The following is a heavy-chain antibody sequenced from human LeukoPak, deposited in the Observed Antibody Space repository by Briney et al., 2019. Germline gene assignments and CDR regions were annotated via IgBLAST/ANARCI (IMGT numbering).Heavy chain of an antibody. V-gene: IGHV3-30*04. CDR1: GFTFSSYA. J-gene: IGHJ4*02. CDR3: ASNLPAQLGNY. D-gene: IGHD2-2*01. CDR2: ISYDGSNK. Sequence: PGGSLRLSCAASGFTFSSYAMHWVRQAPGKGLEWVAVISYDGSNKYYADSVKGRFTISRDNSKNTLYLQMNSLRAEDTAVYYCASNLPAQLGNYWGQGTLVTVSS.